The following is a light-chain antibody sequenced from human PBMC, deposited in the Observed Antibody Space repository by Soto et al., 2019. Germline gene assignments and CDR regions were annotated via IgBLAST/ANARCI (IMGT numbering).Light chain of an antibody. CDR3: AAWDDSLNGYV. V-gene: IGLV1-44*01. CDR1: SSNIGSNT. J-gene: IGLJ1*01. CDR2: SNN. Sequence: SVLTQPPSASGTPGQRVTISCSGSSSNIGSNTVNWYQQLPGTAPKLLIYSNNQRPSGVPDRFSGSTSGTSASLAISGLQSEDEADYYCAAWDDSLNGYVFGTGTKLTVL.